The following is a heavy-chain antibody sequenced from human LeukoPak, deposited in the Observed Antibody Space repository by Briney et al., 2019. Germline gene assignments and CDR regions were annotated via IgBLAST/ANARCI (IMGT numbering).Heavy chain of an antibody. Sequence: PSQTLSLTFTVSGGSISSGSYYWSWIRQPAGKGLEWIGRIYTSGSADCNPSLKSRVTILVDTSRNQFSLKLSSVTAADTAVYYCARATQVWDWFDPWGQGTLVTVSS. J-gene: IGHJ5*02. CDR1: GGSISSGSYY. CDR3: ARATQVWDWFDP. CDR2: IYTSGSA. V-gene: IGHV4-61*02. D-gene: IGHD7-27*01.